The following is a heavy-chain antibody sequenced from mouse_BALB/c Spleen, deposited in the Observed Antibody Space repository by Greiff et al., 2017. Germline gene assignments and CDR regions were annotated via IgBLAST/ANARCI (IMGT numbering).Heavy chain of an antibody. CDR2: IYPGNSDT. CDR1: GYTFTSYW. J-gene: IGHJ4*01. V-gene: IGHV1-5*01. CDR3: TRGDVEGSYAMDY. Sequence: VQLQQSGTVLARPGASVKMSCKASGYTFTSYWMHWVKQRPGQGLEWIGAIYPGNSDTSYNQKFKGKAKLTAVTSTSTAYMELSSLTNEDSAVYYCTRGDVEGSYAMDYWGQGTSVTVSS.